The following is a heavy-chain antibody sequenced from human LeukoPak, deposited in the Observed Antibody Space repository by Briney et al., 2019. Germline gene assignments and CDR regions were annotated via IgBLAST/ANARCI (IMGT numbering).Heavy chain of an antibody. CDR2: MSWNSGSV. V-gene: IGHV3-9*01. J-gene: IGHJ4*02. CDR3: AKDKGTMVRGVILYYFDY. Sequence: GRSLRLSCAASGFTFDDYAMHWVRQAPGKGLEWVSGMSWNSGSVGYADSVKGRFTISRDNAKNSLYLQMNSLRAEDAALYYCAKDKGTMVRGVILYYFDYWGQGTLVTVSS. D-gene: IGHD3-10*01. CDR1: GFTFDDYA.